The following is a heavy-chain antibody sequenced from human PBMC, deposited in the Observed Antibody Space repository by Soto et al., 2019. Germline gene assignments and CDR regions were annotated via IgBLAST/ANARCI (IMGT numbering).Heavy chain of an antibody. CDR1: GFTVSSYH. Sequence: GGSLRLSCAASGFTVSSYHMSWVRQAPGKGLEWVSVLYSAGSADFADSVKGRFTISRDNAKKTVYLQMNSLRAEDTAVYYCAREDALVATISDNWFDPWGQGTLVTVSS. D-gene: IGHD2-15*01. J-gene: IGHJ5*02. V-gene: IGHV3-66*01. CDR2: LYSAGSA. CDR3: AREDALVATISDNWFDP.